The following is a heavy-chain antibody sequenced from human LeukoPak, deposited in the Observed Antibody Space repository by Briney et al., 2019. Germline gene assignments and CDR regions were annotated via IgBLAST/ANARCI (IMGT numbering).Heavy chain of an antibody. D-gene: IGHD3-22*01. Sequence: SETLSLTCNVSGDSITDYYWSWIRQPPGKGLEWIGFIYHSGNTNYNPSLASRVTLSLDTSKTQLSLRLTAVTAADTAVYYCARLSYYDSSGSDYWGQGTLVTVSS. J-gene: IGHJ4*02. CDR3: ARLSYYDSSGSDY. CDR2: IYHSGNT. CDR1: GDSITDYY. V-gene: IGHV4-59*01.